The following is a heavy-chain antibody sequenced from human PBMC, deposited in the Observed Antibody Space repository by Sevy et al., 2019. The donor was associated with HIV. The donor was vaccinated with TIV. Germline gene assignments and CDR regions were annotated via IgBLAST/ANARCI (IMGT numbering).Heavy chain of an antibody. J-gene: IGHJ3*01. CDR2: LSGSGGTT. CDR3: ATGTTDSSISWVFDV. CDR1: GFTFFSHV. Sequence: GSLRLSCAASGFTFFSHVMSWVRQAPGKGLEWVSGLSGSGGTTYYAGSVEGRFSISRDNSKNKLYLQMSSLRIEDTAVYYCATGTTDSSISWVFDVWGQGTMVTVSS. V-gene: IGHV3-23*01. D-gene: IGHD6-13*01.